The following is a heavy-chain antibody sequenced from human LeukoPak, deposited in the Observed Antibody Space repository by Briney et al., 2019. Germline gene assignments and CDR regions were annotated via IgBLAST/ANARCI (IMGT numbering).Heavy chain of an antibody. CDR3: ARGDGAHYDGGYYYFDF. J-gene: IGHJ4*02. V-gene: IGHV3-33*05. CDR1: GFNFKNYD. D-gene: IGHD3-22*01. CDR2: IKYDETKK. Sequence: GTSLRLSCAASGFNFKNYDMHWVRQAPGKGLEWVALIKYDETKKFHADSVKGRFSIFRVNSENPLYLHVNSLRAEDTAVYFCARGDGAHYDGGYYYFDFWGQGTLVTVSS.